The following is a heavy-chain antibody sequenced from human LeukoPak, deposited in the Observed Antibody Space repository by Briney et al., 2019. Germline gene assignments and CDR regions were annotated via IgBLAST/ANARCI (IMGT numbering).Heavy chain of an antibody. CDR3: ARSHGSGSYYNLNDY. Sequence: SETLSLTCTVSGYSISSGYYWGWIRQPPGKGLEWIGSIYHSGSTYYNPSLKSRVTISVDTSKNQFSLKLSSVTAADTAVYYCARSHGSGSYYNLNDYWGQGALVTVSS. D-gene: IGHD3-10*01. CDR1: GYSISSGYY. CDR2: IYHSGST. J-gene: IGHJ4*02. V-gene: IGHV4-38-2*02.